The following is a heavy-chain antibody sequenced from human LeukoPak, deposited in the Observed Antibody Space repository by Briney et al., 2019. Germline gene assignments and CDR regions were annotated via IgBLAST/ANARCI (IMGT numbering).Heavy chain of an antibody. CDR1: GFTFSSYA. V-gene: IGHV3-23*01. D-gene: IGHD2-2*01. CDR2: ISGSGGST. J-gene: IGHJ3*02. CDR3: AKDKGVRSTSLDAFDI. Sequence: GGSLRLSCAASGFTFSSYAMSWVRQAPGKGLEWVSAISGSGGSTYYADSVKGWFTISRDNSKNTLYLQMNSLRAEDTAVYYCAKDKGVRSTSLDAFDIWGQGTMVTVSS.